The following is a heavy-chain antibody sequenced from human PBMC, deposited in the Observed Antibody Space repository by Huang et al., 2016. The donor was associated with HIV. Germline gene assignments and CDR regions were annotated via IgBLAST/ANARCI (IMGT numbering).Heavy chain of an antibody. CDR1: GGSISSSSYY. J-gene: IGHJ6*02. CDR3: ARHGRVAGHYYNNMDV. V-gene: IGHV4-39*01. Sequence: LQLQESGPGLVKSSETLSLICTVSGGSISSSSYYWGWIRPPPGKGPEWIGSIYYSGNTYYNPHLKSRVTISVDTSKNQFSLKVNSVTAADTAVYYCARHGRVAGHYYNNMDVWGRGTTVTVSS. D-gene: IGHD6-19*01. CDR2: IYYSGNT.